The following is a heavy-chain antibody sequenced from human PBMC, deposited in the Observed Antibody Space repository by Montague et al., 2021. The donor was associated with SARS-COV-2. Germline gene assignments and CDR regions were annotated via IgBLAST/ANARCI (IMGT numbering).Heavy chain of an antibody. D-gene: IGHD2-8*01. V-gene: IGHV4-59*01. CDR2: IYHSGST. Sequence: SETLSLTCTVSGGSISSYYWSWIRQPPGKGLEWIGYIYHSGSTNXNPSLKSRVTISVDTSKNQFSLKLSSVTAADTAVYYCATQPCTNGVCENWFGPWGQGTLVTVSS. CDR1: GGSISSYY. CDR3: ATQPCTNGVCENWFGP. J-gene: IGHJ5*02.